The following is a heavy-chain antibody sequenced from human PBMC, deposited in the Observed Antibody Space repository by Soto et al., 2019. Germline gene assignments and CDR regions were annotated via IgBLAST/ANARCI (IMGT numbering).Heavy chain of an antibody. D-gene: IGHD2-2*01. CDR1: GFTFSSYA. J-gene: IGHJ6*02. CDR2: ISGSGGST. V-gene: IGHV3-23*01. CDR3: ARGLSCISTSCHVGPVDV. Sequence: GGSLILSCAASGFTFSSYAMSWVRQAPGKGLEWVSAISGSGGSTYYADSVKGRFTISRDNSKNTLYLQMNSLRAEDTAVYYCARGLSCISTSCHVGPVDVWGQGTTVTVSS.